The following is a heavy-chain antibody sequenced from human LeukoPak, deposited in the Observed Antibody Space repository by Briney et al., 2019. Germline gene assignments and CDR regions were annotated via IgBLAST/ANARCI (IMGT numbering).Heavy chain of an antibody. CDR1: GGSISSSSYY. D-gene: IGHD6-13*01. J-gene: IGHJ4*02. Sequence: PSETLSLTCTVSGGSISSSSYYWSWIRQPAGKGLEWIGRIYTSGSTNYNPSLKSRVTISVDTSKNQFSLKQSSVTAADTAVYYCARDPFRRAAAGLGGDYWGQRTLVSVS. CDR2: IYTSGST. CDR3: ARDPFRRAAAGLGGDY. V-gene: IGHV4-61*02.